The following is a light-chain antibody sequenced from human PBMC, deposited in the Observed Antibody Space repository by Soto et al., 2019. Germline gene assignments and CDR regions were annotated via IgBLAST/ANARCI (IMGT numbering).Light chain of an antibody. Sequence: RLTQSPSSLSASVGDTVTISCRASQDISTYLAWYQQKPGKAPTLLIFGASSLHNGVPPRFAGSGSGSEFTLTINRLQPDDFATYLCQHYTLYSAPFGQGTRV. J-gene: IGKJ5*01. CDR2: GAS. CDR3: QHYTLYSAP. CDR1: QDISTY. V-gene: IGKV1-5*01.